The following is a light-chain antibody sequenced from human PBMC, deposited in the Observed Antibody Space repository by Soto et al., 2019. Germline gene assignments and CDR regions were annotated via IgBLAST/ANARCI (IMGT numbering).Light chain of an antibody. CDR3: QHSYSTPWT. CDR1: QSISSY. Sequence: DIQMTQSPSSLSASVGDRVTITCRASQSISSYLNWYQQKPGKAPKILIYAASSLQSGVPSRFSGSGSGTDFTLTISSLQPEDFATYYCQHSYSTPWTFGQGTKVEIK. J-gene: IGKJ1*01. CDR2: AAS. V-gene: IGKV1-39*01.